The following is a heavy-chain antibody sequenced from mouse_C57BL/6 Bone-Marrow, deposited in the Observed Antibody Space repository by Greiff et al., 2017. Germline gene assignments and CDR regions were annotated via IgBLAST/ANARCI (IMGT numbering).Heavy chain of an antibody. CDR1: GFTFSSYA. CDR3: ARGLMVYYARDY. V-gene: IGHV5-4*01. Sequence: DVHLVESGGGLVKPGGSLKLSCAASGFTFSSYAMSWVRQTPEKRLEWVATISDGGSYTYYPDNVKGRFTISRDNAKNNLYLQMSHLKSEDTAMYYCARGLMVYYARDYWGQGTSVTVSS. D-gene: IGHD1-1*02. J-gene: IGHJ4*01. CDR2: ISDGGSYT.